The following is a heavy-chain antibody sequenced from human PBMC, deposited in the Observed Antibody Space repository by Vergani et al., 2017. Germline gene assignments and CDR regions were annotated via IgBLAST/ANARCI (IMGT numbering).Heavy chain of an antibody. Sequence: QVQLVESGGGLVKPGGSLRLSCAASGFTFSDHYMSWVRQAPGKGLEWISYMSSGDSIYYADSVKGRFTVSRDNTKNTLYLQVNSQRAEDTAVYYCARETDTGSSVAYDYYAMDVWGRGSTVSVSS. V-gene: IGHV3-11*04. D-gene: IGHD2-21*02. CDR1: GFTFSDHY. J-gene: IGHJ6*01. CDR2: MSSGDSI. CDR3: ARETDTGSSVAYDYYAMDV.